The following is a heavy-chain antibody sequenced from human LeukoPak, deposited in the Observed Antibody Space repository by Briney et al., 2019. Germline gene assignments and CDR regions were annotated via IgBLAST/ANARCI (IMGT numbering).Heavy chain of an antibody. J-gene: IGHJ5*02. D-gene: IGHD6-19*01. CDR2: INHSGST. V-gene: IGHV4-34*01. CDR1: GGSFSGYY. CDR3: ARMSSGWSLWPPRGFAP. Sequence: KTSETLSLTCAVYGGSFSGYYWSWIRQPPGKGLEWIGEINHSGSTNYNPSLKSRDTISVDTSKNQFSLKLSSVTAADTAVYYWARMSSGWSLWPPRGFAPWGQGPLAPVPS.